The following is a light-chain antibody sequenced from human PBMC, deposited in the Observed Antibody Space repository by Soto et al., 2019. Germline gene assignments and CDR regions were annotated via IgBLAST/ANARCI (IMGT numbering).Light chain of an antibody. CDR1: QSINTW. Sequence: DIQMTQSPSTLSASVGDRVTLTCRASQSINTWLAWYQQSPGKVPKLLIYDASTLASGVPARFSGSGSGTEFTLTISSLQPDDFATYYCHSGTFGQGTKVEI. CDR3: HSGT. V-gene: IGKV1-5*01. J-gene: IGKJ1*01. CDR2: DAS.